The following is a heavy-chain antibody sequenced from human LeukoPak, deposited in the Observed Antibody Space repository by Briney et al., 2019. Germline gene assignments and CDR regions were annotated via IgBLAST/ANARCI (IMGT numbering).Heavy chain of an antibody. Sequence: GGSLRLSCAASAFTFGNYAMNSVRQAPGKGLEWVSGLSGSGASTYYADSVKGRFTISRDNSKNTLYLQMNRLRAGDTAVYYCAEGSDRSGSYYLDYWGQGTLVTVSS. D-gene: IGHD3-10*01. J-gene: IGHJ4*02. CDR2: LSGSGAST. V-gene: IGHV3-23*01. CDR1: AFTFGNYA. CDR3: AEGSDRSGSYYLDY.